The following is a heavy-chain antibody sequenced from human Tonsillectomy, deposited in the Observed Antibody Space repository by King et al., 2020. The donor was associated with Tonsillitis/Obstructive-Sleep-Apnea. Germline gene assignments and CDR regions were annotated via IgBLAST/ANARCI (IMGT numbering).Heavy chain of an antibody. Sequence: VQLVESGGGLVQPGGSLRLSCAASGFTFSSYAMSWVRQAPGKGLEWLSSISGSGGSTFYADSLKGRFTISRDNSKNTLYLQMNSLRAEDTALFYCAKHDRGWTNVQVYYYYMDVWGKGTTVTVSS. V-gene: IGHV3-23*04. CDR3: AKHDRGWTNVQVYYYYMDV. D-gene: IGHD6-19*01. CDR2: ISGSGGST. J-gene: IGHJ6*03. CDR1: GFTFSSYA.